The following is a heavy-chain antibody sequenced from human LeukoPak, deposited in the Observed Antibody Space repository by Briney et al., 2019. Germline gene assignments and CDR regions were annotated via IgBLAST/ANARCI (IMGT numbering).Heavy chain of an antibody. CDR2: ISGSGGST. Sequence: GGSLRLSCAASGFTFSSYAMSWVRQAPGKGLEWVSAISGSGGSTYYADSVKGRFTISRDNAKNSLSLQMNSLRAEDTAVYYCARAWGGYSYGHPYYFDSWGQGTLVTVSS. CDR1: GFTFSSYA. CDR3: ARAWGGYSYGHPYYFDS. J-gene: IGHJ4*02. D-gene: IGHD5-18*01. V-gene: IGHV3-23*01.